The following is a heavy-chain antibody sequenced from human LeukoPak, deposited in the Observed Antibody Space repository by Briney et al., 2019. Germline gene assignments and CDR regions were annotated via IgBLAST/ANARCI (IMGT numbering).Heavy chain of an antibody. CDR1: GGSISSYY. V-gene: IGHV4-59*08. CDR2: IYYRGXT. D-gene: IGHD6-13*01. Sequence: SSETLSLTCTVSGGSISSYYWTWIRQPPGKGLEWIGNIYYRGXTNYNPSLKSRVTISVDTSKNQISLNLTYVTAADTAVYYCAXXXTXXSSWSYWGQGTLVTVSS. CDR3: AXXXTXXSSWSY. J-gene: IGHJ4*02.